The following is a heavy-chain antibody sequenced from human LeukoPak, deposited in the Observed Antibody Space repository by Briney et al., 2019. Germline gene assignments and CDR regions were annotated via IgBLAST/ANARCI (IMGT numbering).Heavy chain of an antibody. Sequence: PGGSLRLSCAASGFTFSSYAMSGVRQAPGKGLEWVSAISGSGGSTYYADSVKGRFTISRDNSKNTLYLQMNSLRAEDTAVYYCANPYSSSWSFYYYGMDVWGQGTTVTVSS. CDR2: ISGSGGST. V-gene: IGHV3-23*01. J-gene: IGHJ6*02. CDR3: ANPYSSSWSFYYYGMDV. CDR1: GFTFSSYA. D-gene: IGHD6-13*01.